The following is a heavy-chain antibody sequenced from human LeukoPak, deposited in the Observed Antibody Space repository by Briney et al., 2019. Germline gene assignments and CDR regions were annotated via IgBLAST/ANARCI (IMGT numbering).Heavy chain of an antibody. Sequence: GGSLRLSCAASGFTFNTYGMNWVRQAPGKGLEWVAVLSYDDGSNKYYADSVKGRFTISRDNCKNTLYLQMNSLRAEDTAVYYCAKALTEYTSYYYYGMDVWGQGTTVTVSS. J-gene: IGHJ6*02. V-gene: IGHV3-30*18. D-gene: IGHD1-14*01. CDR3: AKALTEYTSYYYYGMDV. CDR1: GFTFNTYG. CDR2: LSYDDGSNK.